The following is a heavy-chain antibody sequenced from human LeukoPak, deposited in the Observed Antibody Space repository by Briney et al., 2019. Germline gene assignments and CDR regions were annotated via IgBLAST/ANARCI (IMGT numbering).Heavy chain of an antibody. CDR1: RGSISDYY. V-gene: IGHV4-4*07. CDR3: AGDGGVINNYALDY. Sequence: SETLSLTCTVSRGSISDYYWSWIRQPAGRGLEWIGRIYTSGSTNYNPSLKSRVTMSVDTSKKQISLKLSSVTAADTAVYYCAGDGGVINNYALDYWGQGTLVTVSS. D-gene: IGHD3-16*02. J-gene: IGHJ4*02. CDR2: IYTSGST.